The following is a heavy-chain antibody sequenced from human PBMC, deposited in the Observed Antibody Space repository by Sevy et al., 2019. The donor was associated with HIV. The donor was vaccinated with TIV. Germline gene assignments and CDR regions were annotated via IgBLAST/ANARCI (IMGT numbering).Heavy chain of an antibody. J-gene: IGHJ6*02. CDR2: IYPGDSDT. CDR1: GYSFTSYW. CDR3: AKGARGTLTAYYYYGMDV. V-gene: IGHV5-51*01. Sequence: GESLKISCKCSGYSFTSYWIVWVRQMPGRGLEWMGIIYPGDSDTIYSPSFKGPVTISVDKSSSTAYLKLSRLKASDTALYYCAKGARGTLTAYYYYGMDVWGQGTTVTVSS.